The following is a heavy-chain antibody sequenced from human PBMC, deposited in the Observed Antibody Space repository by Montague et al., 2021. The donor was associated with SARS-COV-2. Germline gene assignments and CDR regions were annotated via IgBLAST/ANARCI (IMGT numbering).Heavy chain of an antibody. D-gene: IGHD3-3*01. V-gene: IGHV4-34*01. CDR1: GGSFSDYY. Sequence: SETLSLTCAVYGGSFSDYYWTWIRQAPGKGLEWIGEVDHRGSSSYNPSLQSRLTISVDRSKNQFSLRLTPVTAVDTAVYYCARGQVTVFGVLIMLPAAGPLDSWGLGTKVTVSS. J-gene: IGHJ3*02. CDR3: ARGQVTVFGVLIMLPAAGPLDS. CDR2: VDHRGSS.